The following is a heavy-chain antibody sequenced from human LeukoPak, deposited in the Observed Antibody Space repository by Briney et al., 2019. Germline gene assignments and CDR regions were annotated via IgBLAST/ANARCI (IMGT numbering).Heavy chain of an antibody. D-gene: IGHD4-17*01. Sequence: GGSLRLSCAASEFTFSSYNMNWVRQAPGKGLEWVSYISSSSTIYYADSVKGRFTISRDNAKNTLYLQMNSLRAEDTAVYYCARVGGPDYGDYLDYWGQGTLVTVSS. J-gene: IGHJ4*02. CDR3: ARVGGPDYGDYLDY. CDR2: ISSSSTI. CDR1: EFTFSSYN. V-gene: IGHV3-48*01.